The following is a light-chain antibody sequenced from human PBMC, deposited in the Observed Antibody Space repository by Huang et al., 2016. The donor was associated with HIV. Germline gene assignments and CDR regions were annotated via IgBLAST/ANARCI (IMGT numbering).Light chain of an antibody. CDR2: EAF. V-gene: IGKV3-11*01. CDR1: QSVGVY. J-gene: IGKJ4*01. CDR3: QQRTKWPPVLT. Sequence: EIVLTQSPATLSLSPGDRATLSCRASQSVGVYLAWYQQKPGQAPRLLIVEAFNRATGIPDRFSGSGSGTDFTLTIDSLQPDDFAIYYCQQRTKWPPVLTFGGGTRVEIK.